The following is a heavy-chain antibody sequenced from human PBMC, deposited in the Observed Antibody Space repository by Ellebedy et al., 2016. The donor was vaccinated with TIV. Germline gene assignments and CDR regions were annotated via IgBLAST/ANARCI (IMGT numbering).Heavy chain of an antibody. D-gene: IGHD3-3*01. J-gene: IGHJ4*02. V-gene: IGHV1-18*01. CDR1: GYTFTSYG. CDR2: ISAYNGNT. CDR3: ARMYDFWSGYYTSYFDY. Sequence: AASVKVSCKASGYTFTSYGISWVRQAPGQGLEWMGWISAYNGNTHHAHKVQGRVTMTTDTSTSTAYMELRSLRSDDTAVYYCARMYDFWSGYYTSYFDYWGQGTLVTVSS.